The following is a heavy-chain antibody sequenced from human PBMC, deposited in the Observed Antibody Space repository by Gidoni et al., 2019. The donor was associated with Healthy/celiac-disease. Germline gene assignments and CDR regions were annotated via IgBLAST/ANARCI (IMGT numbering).Heavy chain of an antibody. CDR2: ISSSSSYI. J-gene: IGHJ4*02. CDR3: ARNPRGGSGSYLGY. Sequence: EVQLVESGGGLVKPGGSLRLSCAASGFTFSSYSMNWVRQAPGKGLEWVSSISSSSSYIYYADSVKCRFTISRDNAKNSLYLQMNSLRAEDTAVYYCARNPRGGSGSYLGYWGQGTLVTVSS. CDR1: GFTFSSYS. D-gene: IGHD3-10*01. V-gene: IGHV3-21*01.